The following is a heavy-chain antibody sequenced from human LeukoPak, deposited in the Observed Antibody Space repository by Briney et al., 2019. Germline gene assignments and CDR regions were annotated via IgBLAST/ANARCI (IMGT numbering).Heavy chain of an antibody. J-gene: IGHJ4*02. CDR2: INTNTGNP. Sequence: ASVKVSCKASGYAFTNYAMNWVRQAPGQGLEWMGWINTNTGNPTYAQGFTGRFVFSLDTSVSTAYLQISSLKAEDTAVYYCARRGTSSGWSDYFDYWGQGTLVTVSS. CDR1: GYAFTNYA. V-gene: IGHV7-4-1*02. D-gene: IGHD6-19*01. CDR3: ARRGTSSGWSDYFDY.